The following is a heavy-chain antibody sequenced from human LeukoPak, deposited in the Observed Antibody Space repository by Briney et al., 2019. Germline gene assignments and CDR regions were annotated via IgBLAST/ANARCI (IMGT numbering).Heavy chain of an antibody. J-gene: IGHJ4*02. V-gene: IGHV3-64*01. CDR1: GFTFRRYG. D-gene: IGHD4-23*01. CDR3: ARGIRWASDY. CDR2: ITSNGGTT. Sequence: GGSLRLSCAASGFTFRRYGMVWVGQAPGKGLQYVSGITSNGGTTYYGNSVKGRFTISRDNSKDTLYLQMGSLRTEDMAVYYCARGIRWASDYWGQGTLVTVAS.